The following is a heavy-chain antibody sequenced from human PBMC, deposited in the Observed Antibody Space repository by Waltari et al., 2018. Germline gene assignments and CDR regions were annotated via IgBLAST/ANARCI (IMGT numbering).Heavy chain of an antibody. D-gene: IGHD6-19*01. CDR2: IYHSGST. CDR3: ARLTEGIAVAGTGYYFDY. V-gene: IGHV4-38-2*01. Sequence: QVQLQESDPGLVKPSETLSLTCAVSGYSISSGYYWGWVRQPPGKGLEWIGSIYHSGSTYYNPSLKSRVTISVDTSKNQFSLKLSSVTAADTAVYYCARLTEGIAVAGTGYYFDYWGQGTLVTVSS. CDR1: GYSISSGYY. J-gene: IGHJ4*02.